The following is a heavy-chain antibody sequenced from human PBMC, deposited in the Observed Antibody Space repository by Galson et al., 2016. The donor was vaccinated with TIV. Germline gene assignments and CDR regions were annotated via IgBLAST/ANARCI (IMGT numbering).Heavy chain of an antibody. V-gene: IGHV3-23*01. CDR3: AKEATKWLQLYYIDY. J-gene: IGHJ4*02. CDR1: GFTFSSSA. D-gene: IGHD5-24*01. CDR2: IASSGAA. Sequence: SLRLSCAASGFTFSSSAMTWVRHAPGKVLEWVSSIASSGAAYFSDSVDGRFAISRDNSKNTLFLQMNSLRADDTAVYYCAKEATKWLQLYYIDYWGQGIQVTVSS.